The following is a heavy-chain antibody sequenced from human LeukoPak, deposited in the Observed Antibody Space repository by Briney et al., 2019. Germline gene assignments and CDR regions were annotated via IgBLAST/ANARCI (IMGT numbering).Heavy chain of an antibody. J-gene: IGHJ6*03. CDR2: INPNSGGT. Sequence: ASVKVSCKASGYTFTGYYMHWVRQAPGQGLEWMGRINPNSGGTNYAQKFQGRVTMTRDTSISTAYMELSRLRSDDTTVYYCARSPVYYYYYMDVWGKGTTVTVSS. CDR1: GYTFTGYY. CDR3: ARSPVYYYYYMDV. V-gene: IGHV1-2*06.